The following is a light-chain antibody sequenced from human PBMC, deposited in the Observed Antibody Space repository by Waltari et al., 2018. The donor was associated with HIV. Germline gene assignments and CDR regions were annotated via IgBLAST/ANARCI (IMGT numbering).Light chain of an antibody. CDR3: QYYGTSFT. V-gene: IGKV3-20*01. CDR2: HAY. J-gene: IGKJ4*01. CDR1: QSIGTDY. Sequence: VVLTQSPGTLSLSPGERVTLSCRASQSIGTDYLAWYHQKPGQAPRLLIYHAYSRATGIPDRFSGSGSGTDFTLTISGLEPDDFAVYYCQYYGTSFTFGGGTKVEIK.